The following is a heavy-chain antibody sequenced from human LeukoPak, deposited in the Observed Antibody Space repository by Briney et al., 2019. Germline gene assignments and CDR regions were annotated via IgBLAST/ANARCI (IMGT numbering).Heavy chain of an antibody. CDR3: AGIYGMDV. CDR2: IKKDGSEK. V-gene: IGHV3-7*01. CDR1: GFTFNNYW. Sequence: PGGSLRLSCAASGFTFNNYWMSWVRQAPGKGLEGVANIKKDGSEKYYVDSVKGRFTISRDNAKNSLYLQMNSLRVEDTAVYYCAGIYGMDVWGQGTTVTVSS. J-gene: IGHJ6*02.